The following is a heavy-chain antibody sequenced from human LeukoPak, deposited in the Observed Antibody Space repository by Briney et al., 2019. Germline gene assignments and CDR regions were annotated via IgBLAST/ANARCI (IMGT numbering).Heavy chain of an antibody. CDR2: ISGSGGST. CDR3: AKDIAVIKDIDY. D-gene: IGHD6-19*01. V-gene: IGHV3-23*01. CDR1: GFTFRNYA. Sequence: GGSLRLSCAASGFTFRNYAMSWVRQAPGKGLEWVSTISGSGGSTYYADSMKGRFTIYRDNSKKMLYLQMNSLRAEDTAVYYCAKDIAVIKDIDYWGQGTLVTVSS. J-gene: IGHJ4*02.